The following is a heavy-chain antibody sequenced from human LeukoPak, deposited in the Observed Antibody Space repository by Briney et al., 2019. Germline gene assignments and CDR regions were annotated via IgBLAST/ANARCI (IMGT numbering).Heavy chain of an antibody. V-gene: IGHV1-2*02. Sequence: GASVKVSCKASGYTFTGYYMHWVRQAPGQGLEWMGWINPNSGGTNYAQKFQGRVTMTRDTSISTAYMELSRLRSDDTAVYYCARARDTAMAKEARDYYYYMDVWGKGTTVTVSS. D-gene: IGHD5-18*01. CDR3: ARARDTAMAKEARDYYYYMDV. CDR1: GYTFTGYY. J-gene: IGHJ6*03. CDR2: INPNSGGT.